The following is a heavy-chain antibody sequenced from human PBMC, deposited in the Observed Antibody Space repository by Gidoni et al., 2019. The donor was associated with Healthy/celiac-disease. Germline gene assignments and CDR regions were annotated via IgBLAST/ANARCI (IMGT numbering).Heavy chain of an antibody. Sequence: EVQLLESGGGLVQPGGSLRLSCAASGFTFSSYAMSWVRQAPGKGLELVSAISGSGGSTYYADSVKGRFTISRDNSKNTLYLQMNSLRAEDTAVYYCAKPIVVVPAAIRGATAFDIWGQGTMVTVSS. J-gene: IGHJ3*02. CDR2: ISGSGGST. V-gene: IGHV3-23*01. CDR3: AKPIVVVPAAIRGATAFDI. D-gene: IGHD2-2*02. CDR1: GFTFSSYA.